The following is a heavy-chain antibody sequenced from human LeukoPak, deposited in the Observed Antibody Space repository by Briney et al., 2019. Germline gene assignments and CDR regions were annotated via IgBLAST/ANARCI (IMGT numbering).Heavy chain of an antibody. J-gene: IGHJ6*03. CDR2: MNPNSGNT. V-gene: IGHV1-8*03. CDR1: GYTFTIYD. CDR3: ARGGDGSGSYYNLGYYYYYYMDV. D-gene: IGHD3-10*01. Sequence: ASVKVSCKASGYTFTIYDINWVRQATGQGLEWMGWMNPNSGNTSYAQKFQGRVTITRNTSIRTAYMELSSLRSEDTAVYYCARGGDGSGSYYNLGYYYYYYMDVWGKGTTVTVSS.